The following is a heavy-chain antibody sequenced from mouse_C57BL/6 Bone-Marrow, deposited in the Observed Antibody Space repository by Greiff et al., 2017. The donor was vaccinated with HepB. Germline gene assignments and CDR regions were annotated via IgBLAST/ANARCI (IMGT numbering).Heavy chain of an antibody. J-gene: IGHJ2*01. CDR1: GFTFSSYA. CDR2: ISSGGDYI. V-gene: IGHV5-9-1*02. CDR3: TRDRTGTSFDY. Sequence: EVMLVESGEGLVKPGGSLILSCAASGFTFSSYAMSWVRQTPEKRLEWVAYISSGGDYIYYADTVKGRFTISRDNARNTLYLQMSSLKSEDTAMYYCTRDRTGTSFDYWGQGTTLTVSS. D-gene: IGHD4-1*01.